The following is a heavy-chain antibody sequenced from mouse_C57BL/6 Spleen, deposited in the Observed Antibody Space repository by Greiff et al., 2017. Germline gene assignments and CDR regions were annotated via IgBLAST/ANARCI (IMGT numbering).Heavy chain of an antibody. V-gene: IGHV5-16*01. D-gene: IGHD2-4*01. Sequence: EVMLVESEGGLVQPGSSMKLSCTASGFTFSDYYMAWVRQVPEKGLEWVANINYDGSSTYYLDSLKSRFIISRDNAKNILYLQMSSLKSEDTATYYCARGDDYDEGFDYWGQGTTLTVSS. CDR1: GFTFSDYY. CDR3: ARGDDYDEGFDY. J-gene: IGHJ2*01. CDR2: INYDGSST.